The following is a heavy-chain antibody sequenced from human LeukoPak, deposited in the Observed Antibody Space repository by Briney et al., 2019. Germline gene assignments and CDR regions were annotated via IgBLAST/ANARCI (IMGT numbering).Heavy chain of an antibody. CDR2: INWNGHIT. J-gene: IGHJ4*02. CDR3: AKDNRDGDYIDF. CDR1: GFIFDDFA. V-gene: IGHV3-43D*04. Sequence: PGGSLRLSCAASGFIFDDFAMHWVRQAPGKGLEWVSLINWNGHITYYADSVRGRFTISRDNSKNSLYLEMNGLRPEDTALYYCAKDNRDGDYIDFWGQGTLVTVSS. D-gene: IGHD2-21*02.